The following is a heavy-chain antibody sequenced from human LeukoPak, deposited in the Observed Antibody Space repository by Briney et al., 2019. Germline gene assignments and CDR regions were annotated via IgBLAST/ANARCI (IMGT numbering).Heavy chain of an antibody. J-gene: IGHJ3*02. CDR3: ATHTISGVVTYASLI. D-gene: IGHD3-3*01. CDR1: GYTGIELS. CDR2: FDPEDGET. Sequence: RASVKVSCKLSGYTGIELSMHWVRQVPGKGLEWMRGFDPEDGETKYAQKFQGRVTMTEDTSTDTAYMELSRLTSEDTAVYYCATHTISGVVTYASLIWGRGTLVTVSS. V-gene: IGHV1-24*01.